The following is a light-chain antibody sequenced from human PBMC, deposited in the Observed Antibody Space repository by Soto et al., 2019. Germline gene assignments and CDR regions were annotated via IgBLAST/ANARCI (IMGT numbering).Light chain of an antibody. CDR2: GAS. CDR1: QSVRSD. CDR3: QQYGTPRSVT. J-gene: IGKJ5*01. V-gene: IGKV3-15*01. Sequence: EIVMTQSPGTLSVSPGERATLSCMASQSVRSDLAWYQQKPGQAPRLLIYGASTRATGIPARFSGSGSGTEFTLTISSLQSEDFALYYCQQYGTPRSVTLGQGTRLEIK.